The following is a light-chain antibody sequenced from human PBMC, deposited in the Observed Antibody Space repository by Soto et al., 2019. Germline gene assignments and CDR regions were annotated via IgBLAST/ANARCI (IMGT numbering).Light chain of an antibody. Sequence: EIVMTQSPATLSVSPGERATLSCRASQSLSSNLAWYQQKPGQAPRPLIYGASTRATGIPDRFSGSGSGTEFTLTISNLQSEDSAVYVCRQRNDWPPTFGQGTKVEIK. J-gene: IGKJ1*01. V-gene: IGKV3-15*01. CDR3: RQRNDWPPT. CDR1: QSLSSN. CDR2: GAS.